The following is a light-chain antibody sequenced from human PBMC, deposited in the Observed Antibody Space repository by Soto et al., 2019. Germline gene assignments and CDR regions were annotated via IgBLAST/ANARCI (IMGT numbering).Light chain of an antibody. CDR1: QSITSY. J-gene: IGKJ1*01. Sequence: DIQMTQSPSSLSASVGDRVTITCRASQSITSYLNWYQQKPGKAPKLLIYAASSLQIGVPSRFSGSGSGTDFTFTISSLQPEDFATYYCQQSYSTPRTFGQGTKVDIK. V-gene: IGKV1-39*01. CDR2: AAS. CDR3: QQSYSTPRT.